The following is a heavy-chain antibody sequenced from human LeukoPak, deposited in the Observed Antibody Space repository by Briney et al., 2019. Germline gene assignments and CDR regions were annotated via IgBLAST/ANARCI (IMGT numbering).Heavy chain of an antibody. D-gene: IGHD4-17*01. Sequence: PSQTLSLTCAVSGGSISSGGYSWSWIRQPPGKGLEWIGTIYYSGSTYYNPSLKSRVTISVDTSKNQFSLKVSSVTAADTAIYYCARHVQITVSAQTRLDFWGQGTLVTVSS. CDR3: ARHVQITVSAQTRLDF. J-gene: IGHJ4*02. V-gene: IGHV4-30-2*03. CDR1: GGSISSGGYS. CDR2: IYYSGST.